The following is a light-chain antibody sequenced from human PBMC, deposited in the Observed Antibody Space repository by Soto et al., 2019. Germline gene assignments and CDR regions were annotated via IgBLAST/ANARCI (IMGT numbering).Light chain of an antibody. V-gene: IGLV3-21*04. CDR3: QVWDSSSDHPV. CDR2: YDS. Sequence: SYELTQPPSVSVAPGKTARITCGGNNIGIKSVHWYQQKPGQAPVLVIYYDSDRPSGIPERFSGSNSGNTATLTISRVEAGDEADYYCQVWDSSSDHPVFGGGTKLTVL. J-gene: IGLJ3*02. CDR1: NIGIKS.